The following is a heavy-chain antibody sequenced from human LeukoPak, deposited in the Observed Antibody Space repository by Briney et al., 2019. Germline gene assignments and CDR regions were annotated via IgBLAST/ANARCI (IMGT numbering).Heavy chain of an antibody. D-gene: IGHD6-13*01. CDR1: GFTFSSYG. CDR3: AKGSSWYGGEYFQH. CDR2: ISYDGSNK. V-gene: IGHV3-30*18. J-gene: IGHJ1*01. Sequence: PGGSLRLSCAASGFTFSSYGMHWVRQAPGEGLEWVAVISYDGSNKYYADSVKGRFTISRDNSKNTLYLQMNSLRAEDTAVYYCAKGSSWYGGEYFQHWGQGTLVTVSS.